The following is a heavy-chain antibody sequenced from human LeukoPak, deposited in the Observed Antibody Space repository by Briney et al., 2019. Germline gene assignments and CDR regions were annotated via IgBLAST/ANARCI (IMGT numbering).Heavy chain of an antibody. CDR2: ISTSSSYI. V-gene: IGHV3-21*01. D-gene: IGHD1-26*01. CDR3: ARVVGATASAVDY. CDR1: AFTFSSYS. Sequence: GRSRRLSCAPSAFTFSSYSMNWVRQAPGKGLEWVSSISTSSSYIYYADSVKGRFTISRDNAKNSLYLQMNSLRAEDTAVYYCARVVGATASAVDYWGQGTLVTVSS. J-gene: IGHJ4*02.